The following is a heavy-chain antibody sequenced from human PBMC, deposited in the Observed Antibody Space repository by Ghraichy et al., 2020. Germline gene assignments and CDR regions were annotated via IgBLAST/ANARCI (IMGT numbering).Heavy chain of an antibody. J-gene: IGHJ4*02. CDR3: ARDFPYYYDSSGYYYFDY. CDR2: ISSSGSTI. CDR1: GFTFSDYY. D-gene: IGHD3-22*01. V-gene: IGHV3-11*01. Sequence: LSLTCAASGFTFSDYYMSWIRQAPGKGLEWVSYISSSGSTIYYADSVKGRFTISRDNAKNSLYLQMNSLRAEDTAVYYCARDFPYYYDSSGYYYFDYWGQGTLVTVSS.